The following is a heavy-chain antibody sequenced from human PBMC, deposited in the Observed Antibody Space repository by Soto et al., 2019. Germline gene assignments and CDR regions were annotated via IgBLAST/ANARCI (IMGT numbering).Heavy chain of an antibody. Sequence: QVQLQESGPGLVKPSQTLSLSCTVSGDSISRGGYYWNWIRQHPREGLEWIGYIYHSGSTNYNPSLKSRVTISVDTSKNQLSLELTNVTAADTAVYYCVRDGARAYGLGWFGPWGQGILVTVSS. J-gene: IGHJ5*02. CDR1: GDSISRGGYY. D-gene: IGHD2-21*01. CDR2: IYHSGST. CDR3: VRDGARAYGLGWFGP. V-gene: IGHV4-31*03.